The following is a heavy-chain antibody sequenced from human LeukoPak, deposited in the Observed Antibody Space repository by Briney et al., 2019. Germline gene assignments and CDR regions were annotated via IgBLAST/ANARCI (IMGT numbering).Heavy chain of an antibody. Sequence: SETLSLTCTVSGGSISSYYWSWIRQPPGKGLEWIGDIYYSGSTNYNPSLKSRVTISVDTSKNQFSLKLSSVTAADTAVYYCARVIPSYGDYDIVDWYFDLWGRGTLVTVSS. J-gene: IGHJ2*01. CDR2: IYYSGST. V-gene: IGHV4-59*01. CDR1: GGSISSYY. CDR3: ARVIPSYGDYDIVDWYFDL. D-gene: IGHD4-17*01.